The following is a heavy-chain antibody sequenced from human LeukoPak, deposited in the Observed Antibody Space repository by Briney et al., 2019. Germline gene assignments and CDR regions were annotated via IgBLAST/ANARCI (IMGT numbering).Heavy chain of an antibody. V-gene: IGHV4-39*07. CDR1: GGSISSSSYY. D-gene: IGHD4-23*01. CDR3: ARAVYGGNYHYFDY. Sequence: SETLSLTCTVSGGSISSSSYYWGWIRQPPGKGLEWIGSIYYSGSTNYNPSLKSRVTISVDTSKNQFSLKLSSVTAADTAVYYCARAVYGGNYHYFDYWGQGTLVTVSS. J-gene: IGHJ4*02. CDR2: IYYSGST.